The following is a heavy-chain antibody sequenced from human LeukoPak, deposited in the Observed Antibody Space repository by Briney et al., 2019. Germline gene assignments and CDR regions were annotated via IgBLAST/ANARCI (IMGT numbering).Heavy chain of an antibody. D-gene: IGHD1-7*01. Sequence: ASVKVSCKASGGTFSSYAISWVRQAPGQGLEWMGGIIPIFGTANYAQKFQGRVTITADESTSTAYMELSSLRSEDTAVYYCARVNRITGTTAGTVDYWGQGTLVTVSS. J-gene: IGHJ4*02. V-gene: IGHV1-69*13. CDR2: IIPIFGTA. CDR1: GGTFSSYA. CDR3: ARVNRITGTTAGTVDY.